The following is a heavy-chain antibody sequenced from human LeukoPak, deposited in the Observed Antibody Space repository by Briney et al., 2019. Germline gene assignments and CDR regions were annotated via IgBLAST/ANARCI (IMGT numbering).Heavy chain of an antibody. CDR3: ATSPYIVVVVASTRAKFDI. CDR1: GYTFSSNG. J-gene: IGHJ3*02. CDR2: IRYDGSNK. V-gene: IGHV3-30*02. Sequence: GGSLRLSCAASGYTFSSNGMHWVRQAPGKGLEWVAFIRYDGSNKYYADSVKGRFTISRDNSKNTLYLQMNSLRAEDTAVYYCATSPYIVVVVASTRAKFDIWGQGTMVTVSS. D-gene: IGHD2-15*01.